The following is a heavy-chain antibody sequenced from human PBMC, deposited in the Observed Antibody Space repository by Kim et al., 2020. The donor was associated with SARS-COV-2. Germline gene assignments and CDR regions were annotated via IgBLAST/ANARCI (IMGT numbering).Heavy chain of an antibody. CDR2: IYYSGST. V-gene: IGHV4-30-4*01. D-gene: IGHD3-10*01. Sequence: SETLSLTCTVSGGSISSGDYYWSWIRQPPGKGLEWIGYIYYSGSTYYTPSLKSRVTISVDTSKNQFSLKLSSVTAADTAVYYCARDIVTMVRGVIDLDYNWFDPWGQGTLVTVSS. CDR1: GGSISSGDYY. J-gene: IGHJ5*02. CDR3: ARDIVTMVRGVIDLDYNWFDP.